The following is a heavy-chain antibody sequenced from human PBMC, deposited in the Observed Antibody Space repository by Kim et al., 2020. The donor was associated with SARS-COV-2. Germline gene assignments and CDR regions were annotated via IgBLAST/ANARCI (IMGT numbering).Heavy chain of an antibody. CDR1: GGSFSGYY. Sequence: SETLSLTCAVYGGSFSGYYWSWIRQPPGKGLEWIGEINHSGSTNYNPSLESRVTISVDTSKNQFSLKLSSVTAADTAVYYCARGRIVGATSHRGTPPAAFDYWGQGTLVTVSS. V-gene: IGHV4-34*01. J-gene: IGHJ4*02. CDR2: INHSGST. CDR3: ARGRIVGATSHRGTPPAAFDY. D-gene: IGHD1-26*01.